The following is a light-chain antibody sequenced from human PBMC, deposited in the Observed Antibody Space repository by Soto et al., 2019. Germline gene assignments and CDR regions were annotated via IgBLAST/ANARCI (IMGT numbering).Light chain of an antibody. V-gene: IGLV1-47*01. CDR3: AAWDDSLNLL. CDR1: SSNIGSNY. Sequence: QSVLTQPPSASGTPGQRVTISCSGSSSNIGSNYVYWYQQLPGTAPKLLIYRNNQRPLGVSDRFSGSKSGTSASLAISGLRSEDEADYYCAAWDDSLNLLFGGGTKLTVL. CDR2: RNN. J-gene: IGLJ2*01.